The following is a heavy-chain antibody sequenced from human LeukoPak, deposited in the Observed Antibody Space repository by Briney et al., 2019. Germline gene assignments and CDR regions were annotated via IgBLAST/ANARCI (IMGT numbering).Heavy chain of an antibody. CDR3: AKESFIPYHYDSSGYVDY. J-gene: IGHJ4*02. Sequence: QSGGSLRLSCAASGFTFRSYAMNWVRQAPGKGLEWVSGVSGSGGSTDYADSVKGRFTISRDNFKNTLYLQMNSLRAEDTAIYYCAKESFIPYHYDSSGYVDYWGQGTLVTVSS. D-gene: IGHD3-22*01. V-gene: IGHV3-23*01. CDR1: GFTFRSYA. CDR2: VSGSGGST.